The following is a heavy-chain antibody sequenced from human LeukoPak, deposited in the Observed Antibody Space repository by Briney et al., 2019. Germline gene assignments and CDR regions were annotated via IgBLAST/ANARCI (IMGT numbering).Heavy chain of an antibody. CDR3: ASGYSYGYSDY. CDR1: GGSISSSSYY. D-gene: IGHD5-18*01. V-gene: IGHV4-39*07. J-gene: IGHJ4*02. CDR2: IYYSGST. Sequence: PSETLSLTCTVSGGSISSSSYYWGWIRQPPGKGLEWIGSIYYSGSTYYNPSLKSRVTISVDTSKNQFSLKLSSVTAADMAVYYCASGYSYGYSDYWGQGTLVTVSS.